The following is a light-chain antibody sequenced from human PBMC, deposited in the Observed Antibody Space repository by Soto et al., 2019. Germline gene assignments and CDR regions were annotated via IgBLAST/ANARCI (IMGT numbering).Light chain of an antibody. Sequence: QLTQSPSTLSASVGHRVTITCRASQSISDWLAWYQQKPGKAPKLLIFDASSLEIGVPSRFSGRGSGTEFTLTISSLQPDDFATYYCQQYNNFASFGQGTKV. V-gene: IGKV1-5*01. CDR2: DAS. J-gene: IGKJ1*01. CDR1: QSISDW. CDR3: QQYNNFAS.